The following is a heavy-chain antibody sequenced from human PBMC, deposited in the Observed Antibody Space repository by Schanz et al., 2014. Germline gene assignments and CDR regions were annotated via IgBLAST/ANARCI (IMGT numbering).Heavy chain of an antibody. Sequence: QVQLVQSGAEVKKPGASVKVSCKASGYTFTSHGISWVRQAPGQGLEWMGWINPDSGGTNYAQKFQGRVTMTRDMSINTAYMELSRLRSDDSAVYYCARGGYSSGWYDRDIAHFDYWGQGTLVTVSS. J-gene: IGHJ4*02. V-gene: IGHV1-2*02. CDR2: INPDSGGT. D-gene: IGHD6-19*01. CDR1: GYTFTSHG. CDR3: ARGGYSSGWYDRDIAHFDY.